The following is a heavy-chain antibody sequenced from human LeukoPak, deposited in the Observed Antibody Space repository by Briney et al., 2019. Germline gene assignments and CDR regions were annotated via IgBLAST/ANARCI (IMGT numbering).Heavy chain of an antibody. CDR3: ARGVSQYSGSYWTVRGQLDY. Sequence: SETLSLTCTVSGGSISSGDYYWSWIRQPPGKGLEWIGSIYYSGSTYYNPSLKSRVTISVDTSKNQFSLKLSSVTAADTAVYYCARGVSQYSGSYWTVRGQLDYWGQGTLVTVSS. D-gene: IGHD1-26*01. CDR2: IYYSGST. V-gene: IGHV4-39*01. J-gene: IGHJ4*02. CDR1: GGSISSGDYY.